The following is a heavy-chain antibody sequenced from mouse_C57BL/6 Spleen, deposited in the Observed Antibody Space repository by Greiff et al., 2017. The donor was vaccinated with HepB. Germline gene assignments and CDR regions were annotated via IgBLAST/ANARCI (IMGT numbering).Heavy chain of an antibody. CDR1: GYTFTDYN. Sequence: EVQLQQSGPELVKPGASVKIPCKASGYTFTDYNMDWVKQSHGKSLEWIGDINPNNGGTIYNQKFKGKATLTVDKSSSTAYMELRSLTSEDTAVYYCARLPSYYYGSSYWYFDVWGTGTTVTVSS. CDR2: INPNNGGT. V-gene: IGHV1-18*01. D-gene: IGHD1-1*01. J-gene: IGHJ1*03. CDR3: ARLPSYYYGSSYWYFDV.